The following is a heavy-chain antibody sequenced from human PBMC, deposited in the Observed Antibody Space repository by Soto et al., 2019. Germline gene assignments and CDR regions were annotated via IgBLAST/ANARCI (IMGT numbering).Heavy chain of an antibody. J-gene: IGHJ6*02. CDR3: ARGEMSGMDV. D-gene: IGHD1-26*01. V-gene: IGHV1-69*02. Sequence: QVQLVQSGAEVKKPGSSVKVSCKASGGTFSSYTISWVRQAPGQGLEWVGRIIPILGIANYAQKFQGRVTITADKSTSTAYMELSSLRSEDTAVYYCARGEMSGMDVWGQGTTVTVSS. CDR2: IIPILGIA. CDR1: GGTFSSYT.